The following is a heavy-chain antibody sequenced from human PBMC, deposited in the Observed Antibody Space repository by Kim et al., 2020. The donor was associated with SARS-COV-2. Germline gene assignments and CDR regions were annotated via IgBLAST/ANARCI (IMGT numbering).Heavy chain of an antibody. V-gene: IGHV3-64*01. D-gene: IGHD3-22*01. CDR2: ISSNGGST. J-gene: IGHJ4*02. CDR1: GFTFSSYA. Sequence: GGSLRLSCAASGFTFSSYAMHWVRQAPGKGLEYVSAISSNGGSTYYANSVKGRFTISRDNSKNTLYLQMGSLRAEDMAVYYCARDDGYYDSSGYPPDYWGQGTLVTVSS. CDR3: ARDDGYYDSSGYPPDY.